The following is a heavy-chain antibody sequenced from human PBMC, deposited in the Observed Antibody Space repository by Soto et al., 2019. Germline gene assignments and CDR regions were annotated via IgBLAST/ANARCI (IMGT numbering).Heavy chain of an antibody. CDR3: ASDRGYSYGYQGRWFDP. V-gene: IGHV4-4*07. CDR1: GRSISSLY. J-gene: IGHJ5*02. D-gene: IGHD5-18*01. Sequence: SQTLSLTCPAPGRSISSLYRRCARRHTGKGLEWIGRIYTSGSTNYNPSPKSRVTMSADTSKNQSSLKLSSVTAADTAVYYCASDRGYSYGYQGRWFDPWGQGSLVTVSS. CDR2: IYTSGST.